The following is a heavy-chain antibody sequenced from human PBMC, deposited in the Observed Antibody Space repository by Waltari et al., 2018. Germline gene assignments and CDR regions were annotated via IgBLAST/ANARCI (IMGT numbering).Heavy chain of an antibody. Sequence: QLVESGGNLVEPGGSLRLSCAASGFAFRNYEMNWVRQAPGKGVGWVSHLSGDESKVSDAESGKGRLTIARDDAKNSLYLHMSSLRDEDTAVYYCAREFSGSFDYMDVWGKGTTVTVSS. CDR1: GFAFRNYE. CDR2: LSGDESKV. D-gene: IGHD1-26*01. V-gene: IGHV3-48*03. CDR3: AREFSGSFDYMDV. J-gene: IGHJ6*03.